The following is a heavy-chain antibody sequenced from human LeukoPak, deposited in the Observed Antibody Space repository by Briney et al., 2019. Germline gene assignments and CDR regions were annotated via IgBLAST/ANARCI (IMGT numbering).Heavy chain of an antibody. J-gene: IGHJ4*02. Sequence: GGSLRLSCAASGFTLSGSAMYWVRQGSGKGLECVGRIRSKANNYATEYAASVKGRFTISRDDSKNTAYLQMNSLKTEDTAVYYCTTGSAYWGQGTLVTVSS. D-gene: IGHD1-14*01. CDR3: TTGSAY. CDR1: GFTLSGSA. CDR2: IRSKANNYAT. V-gene: IGHV3-73*01.